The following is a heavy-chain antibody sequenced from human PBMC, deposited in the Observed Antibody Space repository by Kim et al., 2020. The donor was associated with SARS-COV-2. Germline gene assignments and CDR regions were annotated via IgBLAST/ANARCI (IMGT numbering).Heavy chain of an antibody. Sequence: SETLSLTCTVSGGSISSGGYYWSWIRQHPGKGLEWIGYIYYSGSTYYNPSLKSRVTISVDTSKNQFSLKLSSVTAADTAVYYCARGHYYYYGMDVWGQGTTVTVSS. V-gene: IGHV4-31*03. CDR3: ARGHYYYYGMDV. J-gene: IGHJ6*02. CDR1: GGSISSGGYY. CDR2: IYYSGST.